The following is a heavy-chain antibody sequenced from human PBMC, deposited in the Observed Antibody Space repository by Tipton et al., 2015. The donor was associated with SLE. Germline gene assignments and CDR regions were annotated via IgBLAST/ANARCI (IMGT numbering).Heavy chain of an antibody. CDR1: GDSSSPYN. D-gene: IGHD6-25*01. CDR3: ARRRAATGLFSERGWFDP. J-gene: IGHJ5*02. CDR2: IQTSGYT. Sequence: TLSLTCDVSGDSSSPYNWIWIRQPPGKGLEWIGYIQTSGYTNYNPSLNSRVTISLDTSKNQFFLRLSSVTAADTAVYYCARRRAATGLFSERGWFDPWGQGALVTVSS. V-gene: IGHV4-4*09.